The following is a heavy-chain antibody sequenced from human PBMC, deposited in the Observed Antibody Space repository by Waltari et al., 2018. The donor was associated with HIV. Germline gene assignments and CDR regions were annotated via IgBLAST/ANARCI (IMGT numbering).Heavy chain of an antibody. CDR3: VRRSVMGLDL. D-gene: IGHD3-16*01. J-gene: IGHJ6*02. CDR1: GVLIRNHA. V-gene: IGHV3-30*09. CDR2: ITYDGGKE. Sequence: LVQSGGGVAQAGRSLRLSCAASGVLIRNHAMHWVRQFADKGVGWVAGITYDGGKEFVTDSLKGRVVISRDNARDTLYLEVKVLKVEDSGVYYCVRRSVMGLDLWGQGTTVIVS.